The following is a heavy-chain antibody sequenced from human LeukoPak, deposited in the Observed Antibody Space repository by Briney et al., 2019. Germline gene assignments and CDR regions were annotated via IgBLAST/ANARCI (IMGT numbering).Heavy chain of an antibody. CDR1: GYTFTAYY. J-gene: IGHJ4*02. D-gene: IGHD7-27*01. V-gene: IGHV1-2*02. CDR2: ISPSTGGT. Sequence: ASVQVSCKASGYTFTAYYIHWVRQAPGQGLEWMGWISPSTGGTNYAQKFKGRVTITRDTSINTAYMDLSRLTSDDTALYYCARDHNSENWGSLGGWGQGTLVTVSS. CDR3: ARDHNSENWGSLGG.